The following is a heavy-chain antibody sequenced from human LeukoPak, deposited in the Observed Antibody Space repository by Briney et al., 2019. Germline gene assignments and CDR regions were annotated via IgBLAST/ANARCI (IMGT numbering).Heavy chain of an antibody. V-gene: IGHV1-2*02. Sequence: GASVKVSCKASGHTFTGYYMHWVRQAPGQGLEWMGWINPNSGGTNYAQKFQGRVTMTRDTSITTDYMELSRLRSDDTAVYYCARARSSGYNYFDYWGQGTLVTVSS. D-gene: IGHD3-22*01. CDR3: ARARSSGYNYFDY. CDR2: INPNSGGT. J-gene: IGHJ4*02. CDR1: GHTFTGYY.